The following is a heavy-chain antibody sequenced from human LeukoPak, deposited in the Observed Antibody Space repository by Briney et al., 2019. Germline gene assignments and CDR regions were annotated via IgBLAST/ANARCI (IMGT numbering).Heavy chain of an antibody. CDR3: ARQYHDILTGPAFPFNY. Sequence: GESLKISCKGSGYTFTSYWIGWGRQMPGKGLEWMGIIYPGDSDTRYSPSFQGQVTISADKSISTAYLQWSGLKASDTAMYYCARQYHDILTGPAFPFNYWGQGTLVTVSS. CDR1: GYTFTSYW. CDR2: IYPGDSDT. J-gene: IGHJ4*02. D-gene: IGHD3-9*01. V-gene: IGHV5-51*01.